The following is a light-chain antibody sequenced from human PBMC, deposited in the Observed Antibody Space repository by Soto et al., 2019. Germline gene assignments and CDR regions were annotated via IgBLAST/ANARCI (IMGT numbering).Light chain of an antibody. V-gene: IGLV2-11*01. J-gene: IGLJ2*01. Sequence: QSALTQPRSVSGSPGQSVTISCTGTSSDVGGYNYVSWYQQHPGKAPKLMIYDVSKRPSGVPDRFSGSKSGNTASLTISGLQDEDEADYYCCSYAGSYTYVVLGGGTKLTVL. CDR3: CSYAGSYTYVV. CDR1: SSDVGGYNY. CDR2: DVS.